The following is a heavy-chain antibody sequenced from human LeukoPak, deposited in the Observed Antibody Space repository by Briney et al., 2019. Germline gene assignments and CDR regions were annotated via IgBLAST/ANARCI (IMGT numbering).Heavy chain of an antibody. D-gene: IGHD3-22*01. V-gene: IGHV3-30*03. J-gene: IGHJ4*02. Sequence: PGRSLRLSCAASGFTFSSYGMHWVRQAPGKGLEWVAVISYDGSNKYYADSVKGRFTISRDNSKNTLYLQMNSLRAEDTAVYYCARDTTRDFYDSSGYYHGHLDYWGQGTLVSVSS. CDR3: ARDTTRDFYDSSGYYHGHLDY. CDR1: GFTFSSYG. CDR2: ISYDGSNK.